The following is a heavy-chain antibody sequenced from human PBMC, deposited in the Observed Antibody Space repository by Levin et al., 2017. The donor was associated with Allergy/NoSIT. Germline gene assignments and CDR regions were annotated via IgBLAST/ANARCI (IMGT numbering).Heavy chain of an antibody. D-gene: IGHD2-2*01. V-gene: IGHV3-30-3*01. Sequence: GGSLRLSCAASGFTFSIYSMHWVRQAPGKGLEWVAVISYDGSNKYHADSVMGRFTISRDNSENTLYLQMDSLRAEDTAVYYCAREQYAKYYFAYWGQGTLVTVSS. J-gene: IGHJ4*02. CDR3: AREQYAKYYFAY. CDR2: ISYDGSNK. CDR1: GFTFSIYS.